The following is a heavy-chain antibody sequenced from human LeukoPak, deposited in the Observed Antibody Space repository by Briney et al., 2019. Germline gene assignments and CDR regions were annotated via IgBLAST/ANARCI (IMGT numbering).Heavy chain of an antibody. Sequence: GESLKISCKGSGYIFASYWIAWGRQMPGKGLEGMGIIYPGDSATRYSPSFQGQVTISADKSISTAYLQWSSLKASDTAMYYCARPRDGYNLYFDYWGQGTLVTVSS. D-gene: IGHD5-24*01. CDR1: GYIFASYW. CDR2: IYPGDSAT. J-gene: IGHJ4*02. CDR3: ARPRDGYNLYFDY. V-gene: IGHV5-51*01.